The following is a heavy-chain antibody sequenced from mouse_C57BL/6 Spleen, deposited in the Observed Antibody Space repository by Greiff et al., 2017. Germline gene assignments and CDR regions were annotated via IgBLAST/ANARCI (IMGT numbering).Heavy chain of an antibody. CDR3: ARRGSSSYWYFDV. Sequence: QVQLQQSGTELVKPGASVKLSCKASGYTFTSYWMHWVKQRPGQGLEWIGNINPSNGGTNYNEKFKSKATLTVDKSSSTAYMQLSSLTSEDSAVYYGARRGSSSYWYFDVWGTGTTVTVSS. CDR1: GYTFTSYW. D-gene: IGHD1-1*01. J-gene: IGHJ1*03. V-gene: IGHV1-53*01. CDR2: INPSNGGT.